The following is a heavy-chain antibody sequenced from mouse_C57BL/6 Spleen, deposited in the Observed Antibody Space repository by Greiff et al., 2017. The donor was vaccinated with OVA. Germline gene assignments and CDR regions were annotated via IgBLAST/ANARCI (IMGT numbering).Heavy chain of an antibody. Sequence: QVQLQQPGAELVRPGSSVKLSCKASGYTFTSYWMDWVKQRPGKGLEWIGNIYPSDSETHYNQTFKDKATLTVDKSSSTAYMQLSSLTSEDSAVYYCARKANYYGSSSFAYWGQGTLVTVSA. D-gene: IGHD1-1*01. CDR1: GYTFTSYW. CDR2: IYPSDSET. V-gene: IGHV1-61*01. J-gene: IGHJ3*01. CDR3: ARKANYYGSSSFAY.